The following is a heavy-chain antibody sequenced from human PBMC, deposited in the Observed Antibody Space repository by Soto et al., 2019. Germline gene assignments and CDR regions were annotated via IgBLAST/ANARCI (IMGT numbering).Heavy chain of an antibody. Sequence: SETLSLTCTVSGGSISSYYWSWIRQPPGKGLEWIGYIYYSGSTNYNPSLKSRVTISADTSKNQFSLKLSSVTAADTAVYYCARRSDDFWSGYYYYYMDVWGKGTTVTVSS. V-gene: IGHV4-59*08. CDR3: ARRSDDFWSGYYYYYMDV. CDR2: IYYSGST. J-gene: IGHJ6*03. D-gene: IGHD3-3*01. CDR1: GGSISSYY.